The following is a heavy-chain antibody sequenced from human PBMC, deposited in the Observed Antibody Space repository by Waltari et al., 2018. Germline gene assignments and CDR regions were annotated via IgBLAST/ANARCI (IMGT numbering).Heavy chain of an antibody. V-gene: IGHV1-2*06. CDR1: GYTVPGYY. CDR2: INPNSGDT. J-gene: IGHJ4*02. Sequence: QVHLVPSGAEVKKPGASVKVSCKASGYTVPGYYIQWVRRVPGQGLEWMGRINPNSGDTNYAQKFQGRVTLTRDTSINTAYMELSSLKSDDTAVYYCARDLGSDYGNRDYWGQGTLVTVPS. CDR3: ARDLGSDYGNRDY. D-gene: IGHD4-17*01.